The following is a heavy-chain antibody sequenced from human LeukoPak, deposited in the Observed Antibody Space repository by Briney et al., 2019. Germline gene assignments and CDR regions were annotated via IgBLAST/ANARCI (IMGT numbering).Heavy chain of an antibody. CDR3: ACDSVRITLDHAFDI. CDR2: IYYSGST. Sequence: SETLSLTCTVSGGSISSSSYSWGWIRQPPGKGLEWIGSIYYSGSTYYNPSLKSRVTISVDTSKNQFSLKLSSVTAADTAVYYCACDSVRITLDHAFDIWGQGTMVTVSS. J-gene: IGHJ3*02. D-gene: IGHD3-16*01. V-gene: IGHV4-39*07. CDR1: GGSISSSSYS.